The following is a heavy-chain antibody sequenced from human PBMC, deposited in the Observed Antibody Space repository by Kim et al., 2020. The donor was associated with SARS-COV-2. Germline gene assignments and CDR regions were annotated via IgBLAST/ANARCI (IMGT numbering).Heavy chain of an antibody. CDR3: ARHVYENWQDKLLDP. V-gene: IGHV1-2*02. J-gene: IGHJ5*02. Sequence: ASVKVSCKASGYTFVDHYIHWVRQAPGQGLEWMGWINAKSGGTYYGQTFEGRVTMTTDTSISTVFLELRDLKSDDAAIYYCARHVYENWQDKLLDPWGQGTLVAVSA. CDR1: GYTFVDHY. CDR2: INAKSGGT. D-gene: IGHD1-1*01.